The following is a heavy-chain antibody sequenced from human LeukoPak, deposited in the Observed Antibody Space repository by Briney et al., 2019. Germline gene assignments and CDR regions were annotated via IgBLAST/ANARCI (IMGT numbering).Heavy chain of an antibody. D-gene: IGHD2-2*01. CDR2: INHSGST. Sequence: SETLSLTCAVYGGSFSGYYWSWIRQPPGKGLEWIGEINHSGSTNYNPSLKSRVTISVDTSKNQFSLKLSSVTAADTAVYYCAREECSSTSCYLMSWGQGTLVTVSS. V-gene: IGHV4-34*01. CDR1: GGSFSGYY. J-gene: IGHJ4*02. CDR3: AREECSSTSCYLMS.